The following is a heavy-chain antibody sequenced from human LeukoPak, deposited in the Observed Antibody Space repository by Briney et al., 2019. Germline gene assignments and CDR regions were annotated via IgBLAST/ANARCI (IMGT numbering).Heavy chain of an antibody. CDR1: GGSIRRYY. J-gene: IGHJ4*02. CDR3: AREAQQYSGSYYVDY. Sequence: PSETLSLTCTVCGGSIRRYYWSGLRKPPGEGVEWIGYFYYSWSTNYNPSLKSRITISVDTSKSQFSLKLSSVTAADTAVYYCAREAQQYSGSYYVDYWGQGTLVTVSS. CDR2: FYYSWST. V-gene: IGHV4-59*01. D-gene: IGHD1-26*01.